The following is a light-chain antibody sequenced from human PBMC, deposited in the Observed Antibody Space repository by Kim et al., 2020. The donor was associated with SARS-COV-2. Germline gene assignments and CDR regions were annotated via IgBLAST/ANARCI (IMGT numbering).Light chain of an antibody. CDR1: SLRSDY. CDR3: NSRDSNDNVV. Sequence: VALGQTVTITCQGESLRSDYATWCQQKPGRAPILVIYGKHKRRSGVPDRFSGSSSGNTASLTITGTQAGDEADYYCNSRDSNDNVVFGGGTQLTVL. CDR2: GKH. J-gene: IGLJ2*01. V-gene: IGLV3-19*01.